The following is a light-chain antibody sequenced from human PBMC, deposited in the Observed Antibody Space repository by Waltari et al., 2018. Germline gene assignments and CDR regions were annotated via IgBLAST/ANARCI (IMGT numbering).Light chain of an antibody. CDR1: SSDVGGFNY. J-gene: IGLJ2*01. CDR3: SSYTSSSTL. V-gene: IGLV2-14*03. CDR2: DVS. Sequence: QSALTQPASVSGSPGQSITIPCTGTSSDVGGFNYVSWYQQHPGKAPKLMIYDVSNRPSGVSNRFSGSKSGNTASLTISGLQAEDEADYYCSSYTSSSTLFGGGTKLTVL.